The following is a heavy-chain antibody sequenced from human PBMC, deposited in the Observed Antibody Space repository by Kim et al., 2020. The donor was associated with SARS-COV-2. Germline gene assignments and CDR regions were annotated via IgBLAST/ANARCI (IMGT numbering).Heavy chain of an antibody. J-gene: IGHJ5*02. CDR1: GFTFSSYS. Sequence: GGSQRLSCAASGFTFSSYSMNWVHQAPGKGLEWVSSISSSSSYIYYADSVKGRFTISRDNAKNSLYLQMNSLRAEDTAVYYCATTGVGAVQGPWGQGTLVTVSS. D-gene: IGHD1-26*01. V-gene: IGHV3-21*01. CDR2: ISSSSSYI. CDR3: ATTGVGAVQGP.